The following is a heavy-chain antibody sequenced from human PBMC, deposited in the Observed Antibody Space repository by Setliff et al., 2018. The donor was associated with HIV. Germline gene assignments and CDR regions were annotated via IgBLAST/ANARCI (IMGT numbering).Heavy chain of an antibody. CDR2: IRYDGSNK. CDR3: AKDAHYYYDSSGYAY. CDR1: GFTFSSYG. D-gene: IGHD3-22*01. Sequence: GGSLRLSCAASGFTFSSYGMHWVRQAPGKELEWVAFIRYDGSNKYYADSVKGRFTISRDNSKNTLYLQMNSLRAEDTAVYYCAKDAHYYYDSSGYAYWGQGTLVTVSS. V-gene: IGHV3-30*02. J-gene: IGHJ4*02.